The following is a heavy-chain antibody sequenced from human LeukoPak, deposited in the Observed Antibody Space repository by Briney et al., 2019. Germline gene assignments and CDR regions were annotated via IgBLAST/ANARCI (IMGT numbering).Heavy chain of an antibody. CDR3: ARGGSPTVDAFDI. CDR2: VYTSGST. CDR1: GGSISSYY. Sequence: SETLSLTCTVSGGSISSYYWSWIRQPAGKGLEWIGRVYTSGSTNYNPPLESRITMSVDTSKNQYSLKLSSVTAADTAVYYCARGGSPTVDAFDIWGQGTMVTVSS. V-gene: IGHV4-4*07. D-gene: IGHD4-17*01. J-gene: IGHJ3*02.